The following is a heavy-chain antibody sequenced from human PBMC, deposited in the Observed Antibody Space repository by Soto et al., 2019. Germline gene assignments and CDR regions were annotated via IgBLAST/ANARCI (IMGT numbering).Heavy chain of an antibody. CDR3: ARAPYVVPAADSYETYYYYYMDV. Sequence: PSETLSLTCTVSGGSISSYYWSWIRQPPGKGLEWIGYIYYSGSTNYNPSLKSRVTISVDTSKNQFSLKLSSVTAADTAVYYCARAPYVVPAADSYETYYYYYMDVWGKGTTVTVSS. CDR2: IYYSGST. J-gene: IGHJ6*03. CDR1: GGSISSYY. V-gene: IGHV4-59*01. D-gene: IGHD2-2*01.